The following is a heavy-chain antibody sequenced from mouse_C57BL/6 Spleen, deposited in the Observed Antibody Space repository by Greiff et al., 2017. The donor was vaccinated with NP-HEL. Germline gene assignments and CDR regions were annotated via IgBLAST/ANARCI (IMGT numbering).Heavy chain of an antibody. D-gene: IGHD4-1*01. V-gene: IGHV5-4*01. CDR2: ISDGGSYT. J-gene: IGHJ2*01. CDR3: ARSHNWDGEGFDY. Sequence: EVQLVESGGGLVKPGGSLKLSCAASGFTFSSYAMSWVRQTPEKRLEWVATISDGGSYTYYPDNVKGRFTISRDNAKNNLYLQMSHLKSEDTAMYYCARSHNWDGEGFDYWGQGTTLTVSS. CDR1: GFTFSSYA.